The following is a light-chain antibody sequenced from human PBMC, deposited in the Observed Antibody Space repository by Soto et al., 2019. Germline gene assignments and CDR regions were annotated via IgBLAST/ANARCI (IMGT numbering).Light chain of an antibody. CDR3: CSYTSTTSPYV. CDR2: EVS. J-gene: IGLJ1*01. V-gene: IGLV2-14*01. CDR1: SSDVGGYDY. Sequence: QSALTQPASVSGSPGQSITIPCTGTSSDVGGYDYVSWYQQYPGKAPKLVIYEVSNRPSGVSGRFSGSKSGNTASLAISGLQAEDEADYYCCSYTSTTSPYVFGTGTKLTVL.